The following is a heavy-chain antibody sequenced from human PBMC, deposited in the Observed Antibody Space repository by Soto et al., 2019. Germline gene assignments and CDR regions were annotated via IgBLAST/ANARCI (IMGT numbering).Heavy chain of an antibody. CDR2: LIPISGTA. Sequence: QVQLVQSGAEVKKPGSSVKVSCKASGGTFSSYAISWVRQAPGQGLEWMGGLIPISGTANYAQKFKGRVTMTADESTSTAYMELNSLRSEDRAVYYCARSQGSSTSLEIYYYYYYGMDVWGQGTTVTVTS. CDR3: ARSQGSSTSLEIYYYYYYGMDV. J-gene: IGHJ6*02. CDR1: GGTFSSYA. V-gene: IGHV1-69*01. D-gene: IGHD2-2*01.